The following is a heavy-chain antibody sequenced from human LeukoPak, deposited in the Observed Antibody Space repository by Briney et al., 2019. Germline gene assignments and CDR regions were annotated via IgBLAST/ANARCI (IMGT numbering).Heavy chain of an antibody. V-gene: IGHV5-51*01. CDR3: ASKLWGVGASFDY. D-gene: IGHD1-26*01. J-gene: IGHJ4*02. Sequence: ASVKVSCKASGYTFTSYWIGWVRQMPGKGLEWMGIIYPGDSDTRYSPSFQGQVTISADKSISTAYLQWSSLKASDTAMYYCASKLWGVGASFDYWGQGTLVTVSS. CDR2: IYPGDSDT. CDR1: GYTFTSYW.